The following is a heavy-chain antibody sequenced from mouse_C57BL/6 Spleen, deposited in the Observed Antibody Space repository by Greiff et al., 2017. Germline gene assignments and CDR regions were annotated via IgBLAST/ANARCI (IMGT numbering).Heavy chain of an antibody. CDR1: GYTFTSYW. J-gene: IGHJ1*03. CDR3: AISGRNYYGSRGYFDV. V-gene: IGHV1-69*01. Sequence: VQLQQPGAELVMPGASVKLSCKASGYTFTSYWMHWVKQRPGQGLEWIGEIDPSDSYTNYNQTFKGKSTLTVDKSSSTAYMQLSSLTSEDAAVYYCAISGRNYYGSRGYFDVWGTGTTVTVSS. D-gene: IGHD1-1*01. CDR2: IDPSDSYT.